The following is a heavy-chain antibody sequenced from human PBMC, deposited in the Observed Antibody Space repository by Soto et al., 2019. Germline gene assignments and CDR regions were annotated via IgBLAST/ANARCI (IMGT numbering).Heavy chain of an antibody. Sequence: QAQVVQSGAEVRKPGSSVKLSCKASEGTFNSYAIAWVRQSPGQGRAWMGGIIPYYNTLNYAQKFQDRVTITADDSTNTVYMELSSLRSDDTAVFFCASGASRWYPYCVDSWAPGPLVTVSS. V-gene: IGHV1-69*01. D-gene: IGHD6-13*01. CDR3: ASGASRWYPYCVDS. CDR1: EGTFNSYA. CDR2: IIPYYNTL. J-gene: IGHJ4*02.